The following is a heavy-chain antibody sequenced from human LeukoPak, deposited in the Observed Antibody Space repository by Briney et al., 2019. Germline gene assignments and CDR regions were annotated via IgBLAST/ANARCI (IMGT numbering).Heavy chain of an antibody. D-gene: IGHD2-15*01. J-gene: IGHJ5*02. CDR3: VTEPGYCTGGRCYGGWFDP. CDR2: INHSGDT. Sequence: SETLSLTCAVYGGSFSGYYWSWIRQAPGKGLEWIGEINHSGDTNYNPSLKSRVTISVDTSKNQFSLKLSSVTAADTAVYYCVTEPGYCTGGRCYGGWFDPWGQGTLVTVSS. V-gene: IGHV4-34*01. CDR1: GGSFSGYY.